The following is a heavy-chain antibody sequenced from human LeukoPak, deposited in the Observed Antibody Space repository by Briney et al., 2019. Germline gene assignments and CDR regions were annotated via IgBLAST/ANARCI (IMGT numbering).Heavy chain of an antibody. J-gene: IGHJ6*02. V-gene: IGHV1-8*01. Sequence: ASVKVSCKASGYTFTSYDINWVRQATGRGLEWMGWMNPNSGNTGYAQKFQGRVTMTRNTSISTAYMELSSLRSEDTAVYYCARYSGVVAPGYGMDVWGQGTTVTVSS. CDR3: ARYSGVVAPGYGMDV. CDR2: MNPNSGNT. CDR1: GYTFTSYD. D-gene: IGHD3-3*01.